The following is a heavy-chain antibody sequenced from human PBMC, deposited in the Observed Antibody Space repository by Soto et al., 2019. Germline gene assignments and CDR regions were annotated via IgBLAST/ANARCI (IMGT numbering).Heavy chain of an antibody. CDR1: GGSISSYY. D-gene: IGHD3-10*01. CDR3: ARQGFGPLHGLVDV. CDR2: VHHSWGS. V-gene: IGHV4-59*08. Sequence: QVQLQESGPGLVKPSETLSLSCTVSGGSISSYYWSWFRQSPGKRMEWIGYVHHSWGSSYNPSLQSRVAIALDTHKSQFSLKLTSVTATDTAVYYCARQGFGPLHGLVDVWRQGTTVTVSS. J-gene: IGHJ6*02.